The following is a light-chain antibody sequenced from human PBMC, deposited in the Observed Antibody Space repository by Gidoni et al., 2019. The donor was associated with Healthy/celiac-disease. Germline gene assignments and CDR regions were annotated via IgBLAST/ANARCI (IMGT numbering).Light chain of an antibody. V-gene: IGLV2-8*01. Sequence: QPALTQPPSASGSPGQPVTISCTGTSSDVGGYNFAAWYQQHPGKAPKLMIYAVSKRPSRFPYRFSGSKSGNTASLTVSGLQAEDEADYYCSSYAVINNFVPFGTGTKVTV. CDR2: AVS. CDR1: SSDVGGYNF. CDR3: SSYAVINNFVP. J-gene: IGLJ1*01.